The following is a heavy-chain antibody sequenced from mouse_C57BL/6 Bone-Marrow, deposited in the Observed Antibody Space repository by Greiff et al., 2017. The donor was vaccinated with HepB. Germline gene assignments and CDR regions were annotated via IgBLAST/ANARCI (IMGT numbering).Heavy chain of an antibody. CDR3: TRRDYYGSSPFAY. CDR2: IDPETGGT. Sequence: VKLQESGAELVRPGASVTLSCKASGYTFTDYEMHWVKQTPVHGLEWIGAIDPETGGTAYNQKFKGKAILTADKSSSTAYMELRSLTSEDSAVYYCTRRDYYGSSPFAYWGQGTLVTVSA. CDR1: GYTFTDYE. V-gene: IGHV1-15*01. D-gene: IGHD1-1*01. J-gene: IGHJ3*01.